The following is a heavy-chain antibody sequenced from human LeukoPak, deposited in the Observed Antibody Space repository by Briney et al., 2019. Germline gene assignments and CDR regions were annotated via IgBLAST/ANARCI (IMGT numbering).Heavy chain of an antibody. V-gene: IGHV3-30*02. D-gene: IGHD1-7*01. CDR2: IAFDGSKK. J-gene: IGHJ4*02. CDR3: AKDQGTTSFYFDY. CDR1: GFTFSNYG. Sequence: GGSLRLSCAASGFTFSNYGMHWVSQAPGKGLEWVTFIAFDGSKKYYADSAKGRFTVSRDNSKNTLYLQMNSLRGEDTAVYYCAKDQGTTSFYFDYWGQGTLVTVSS.